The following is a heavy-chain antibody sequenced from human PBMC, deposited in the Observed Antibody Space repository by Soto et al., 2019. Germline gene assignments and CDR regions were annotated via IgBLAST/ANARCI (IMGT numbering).Heavy chain of an antibody. V-gene: IGHV6-1*01. D-gene: IGHD3-16*01. Sequence: PSQTLQLTCSISWDRVSSNSVAWNWIRPSPSRGLEWLGRIYYRSKWYNDYAVSVKSRININPDTSKNQFSLKLSSVTAADTAVYYCARVYTVNFVAYFDYWGQGTLVTVSS. CDR3: ARVYTVNFVAYFDY. J-gene: IGHJ4*02. CDR2: IYYRSKWYN. CDR1: WDRVSSNSVA.